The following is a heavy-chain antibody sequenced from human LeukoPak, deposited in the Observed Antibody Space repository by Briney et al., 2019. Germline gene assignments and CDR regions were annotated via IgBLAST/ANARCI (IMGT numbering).Heavy chain of an antibody. V-gene: IGHV3-48*03. CDR1: GFTFSFYE. CDR3: ARAISGRYFDY. J-gene: IGHJ4*02. D-gene: IGHD2-15*01. Sequence: QPGGSLRLSCAASGFTFSFYEMNWVRQAPGKGLEWVSYISSSGSTTYYADSVKGRFTISRDNAKNSLYLQMNSLRAEDTAVYYCARAISGRYFDYWGQGTLVTVSS. CDR2: ISSSGSTT.